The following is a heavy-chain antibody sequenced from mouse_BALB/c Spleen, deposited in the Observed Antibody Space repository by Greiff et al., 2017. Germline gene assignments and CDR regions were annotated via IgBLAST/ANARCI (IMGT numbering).Heavy chain of an antibody. CDR2: IYPGDGDT. J-gene: IGHJ3*01. CDR3: ARLGGNSGTWFVY. Sequence: QVQLQQSGAELVRPGSSVKISCKASGYAFSSYWMNWVKQRPGQGLEWIGQIYPGDGDTNYNGKFKGKATLTADKSSSTAYMQLSSLTSEDSAVYFCARLGGNSGTWFVYWGQGTLVTVSA. D-gene: IGHD2-1*01. CDR1: GYAFSSYW. V-gene: IGHV1-80*01.